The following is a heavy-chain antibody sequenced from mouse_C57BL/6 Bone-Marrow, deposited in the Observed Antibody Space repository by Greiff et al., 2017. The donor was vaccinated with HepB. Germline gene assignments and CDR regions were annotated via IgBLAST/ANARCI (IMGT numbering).Heavy chain of an antibody. CDR1: GFTFSDYY. J-gene: IGHJ2*01. V-gene: IGHV5-16*01. CDR3: ARYDYDEDY. Sequence: EVQLQESEGGLVQPGSSMKLSCTASGFTFSDYYMAWVRQVPEKGLEWVANINYDGSSTYYLDSLKSRFIISRDNAKNILYLQMSSLKSEDTATYYCARYDYDEDYWGQGTTLTVSS. D-gene: IGHD2-4*01. CDR2: INYDGSST.